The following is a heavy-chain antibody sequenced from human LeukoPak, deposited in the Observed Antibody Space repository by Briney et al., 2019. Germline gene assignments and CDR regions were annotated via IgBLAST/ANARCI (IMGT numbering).Heavy chain of an antibody. CDR2: IKQDGSEK. V-gene: IGHV3-7*01. CDR1: GFTFSSYW. CDR3: ARTNWQFDY. Sequence: GGSLRLSCAGSGFTFSSYWMSWVRQAPGKGLEWVANIKQDGSEKYYVDSVKGRFTISRDNAKNSLYLQMNSLRAEDTAVYYCARTNWQFDYWGQGTLVTVSS. D-gene: IGHD7-27*01. J-gene: IGHJ4*02.